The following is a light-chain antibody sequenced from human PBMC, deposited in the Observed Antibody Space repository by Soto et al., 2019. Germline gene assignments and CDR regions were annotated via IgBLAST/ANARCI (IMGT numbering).Light chain of an antibody. J-gene: IGKJ1*01. Sequence: EIQMTQSPSTLSASVGDRVTITCRASQSVSIWLAWYQQKPGKAPKLLIYKASSLESGVPSRFSGSGSGTEFTLTISSLQPDDFATYYCQQYNSYTWTFGQGTKVEIK. V-gene: IGKV1-5*03. CDR3: QQYNSYTWT. CDR2: KAS. CDR1: QSVSIW.